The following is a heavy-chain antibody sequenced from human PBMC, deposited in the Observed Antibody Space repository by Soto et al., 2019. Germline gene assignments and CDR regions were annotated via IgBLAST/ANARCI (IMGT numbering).Heavy chain of an antibody. CDR1: GFTFSSYS. Sequence: GGSLRFSCAASGFTFSSYSMNWVRQAPGKGLEWVSYISSSSSTIYYADSVKGRFTISRDNAKNSLYLQMNSLRAEDTAVYYCARDLGAVTTYFDYWGQGTLVTVSS. J-gene: IGHJ4*02. CDR3: ARDLGAVTTYFDY. D-gene: IGHD1-26*01. CDR2: ISSSSSTI. V-gene: IGHV3-48*04.